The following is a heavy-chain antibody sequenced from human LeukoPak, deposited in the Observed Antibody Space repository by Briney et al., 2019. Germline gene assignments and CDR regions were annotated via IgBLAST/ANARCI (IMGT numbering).Heavy chain of an antibody. D-gene: IGHD3-10*01. Sequence: GGFLRLSCAASGFTVNSYAMSWVRQGPGKGLEWVSTISGSGDNTYYADSVRDRFTISRDNSKNTLYLQVNSLRPDDTAVYYCTRDLTDHYSIDYWGQGTLVTVSS. CDR2: ISGSGDNT. J-gene: IGHJ4*02. V-gene: IGHV3-23*01. CDR3: TRDLTDHYSIDY. CDR1: GFTVNSYA.